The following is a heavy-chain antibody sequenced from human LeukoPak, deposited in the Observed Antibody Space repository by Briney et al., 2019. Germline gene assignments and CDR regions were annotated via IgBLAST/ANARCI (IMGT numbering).Heavy chain of an antibody. V-gene: IGHV3-30*04. J-gene: IGHJ4*02. CDR1: GFTFSSYA. CDR2: ISYDGSNK. Sequence: PGRSLRLSCAASGFTFSSYAMHWVRQAPGKGLEWVAVISYDGSNKYYADSVKGRFTISRDNSKDTLYLQMNSLRAEDTAVYYCARELELVWFGNFDYWGQGTLVTVSS. D-gene: IGHD3-10*01. CDR3: ARELELVWFGNFDY.